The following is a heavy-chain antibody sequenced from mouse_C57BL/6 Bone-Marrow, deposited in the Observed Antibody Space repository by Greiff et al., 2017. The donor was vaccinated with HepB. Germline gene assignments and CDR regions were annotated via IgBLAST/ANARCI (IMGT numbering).Heavy chain of an antibody. CDR1: GFTFTDYY. J-gene: IGHJ2*01. Sequence: EVMLVESGGGLVQPGGSLSLSCAASGFTFTDYYMSWVRQPPGKALEWLGFIRNKANGYTTEYSASVKGRFTISRDNSQNILYLQMNALRAEDSATYYCARYDSNYFGYWGQGTTLTVSS. V-gene: IGHV7-3*01. CDR2: IRNKANGYTT. D-gene: IGHD3-2*01. CDR3: ARYDSNYFGY.